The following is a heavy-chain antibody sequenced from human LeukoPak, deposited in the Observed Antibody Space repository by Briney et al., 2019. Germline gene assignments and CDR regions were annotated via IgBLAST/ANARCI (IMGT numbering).Heavy chain of an antibody. V-gene: IGHV4-31*03. CDR2: IYSSGST. J-gene: IGHJ6*03. CDR1: GGSITSGGYY. CDR3: ASTDGDYYHYYYYYMDV. D-gene: IGHD4-17*01. Sequence: PSETLSLTCTVSGGSITSGGYYWSWIRQLPGKGLEWIGYIYSSGSTFYNPSLQSRVSISVDTSRNQFSLKLSSVTAADTAIYYCASTDGDYYHYYYYYMDVWGNGTTATVSS.